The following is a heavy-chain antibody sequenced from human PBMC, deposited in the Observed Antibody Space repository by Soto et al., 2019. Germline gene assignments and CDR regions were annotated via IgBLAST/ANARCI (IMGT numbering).Heavy chain of an antibody. CDR2: MNPNSGNT. V-gene: IGHV1-8*01. Sequence: GASVKVSCKASGYTFTSYDINRVRQATGQGLEWMGWMNPNSGNTGYAQKFQGRVTMTRNTSISTAYMELSSLRSEDTAVYYCASPWYSSGRMDVWGKGTTVTVSS. D-gene: IGHD6-19*01. CDR1: GYTFTSYD. CDR3: ASPWYSSGRMDV. J-gene: IGHJ6*04.